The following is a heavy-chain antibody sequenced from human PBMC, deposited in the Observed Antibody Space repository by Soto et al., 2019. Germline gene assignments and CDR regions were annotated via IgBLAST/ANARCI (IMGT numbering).Heavy chain of an antibody. J-gene: IGHJ5*02. D-gene: IGHD5-18*01. CDR1: GYTLTSYD. CDR2: INPSGGST. V-gene: IGHV1-46*01. Sequence: ASVEVSCKSSGYTLTSYDMYWVRQAPGQGLEWMGIINPSGGSTSYAQKFQGRVTMTRDTSTSTVYMELSSLRSEDTAVYYCARGPSAMVLYNWFDPWGQGTLVNVSS. CDR3: ARGPSAMVLYNWFDP.